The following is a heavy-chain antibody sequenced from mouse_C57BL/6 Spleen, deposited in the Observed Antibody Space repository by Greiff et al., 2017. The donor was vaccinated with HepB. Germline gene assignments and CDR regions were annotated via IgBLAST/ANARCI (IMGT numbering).Heavy chain of an antibody. CDR2: IHPNSGST. J-gene: IGHJ1*03. D-gene: IGHD2-4*01. Sequence: QVQLQQPGAELVKPGASVKLSCKASGYTFTSYWMHWVKQRPGQGLEWIGMIHPNSGSTNYNEKFKSKATLTVDKSSSTAYMQLSSLTSEDSAVYYCAREFYYDYDGYFDVWGTGTTVTVSS. CDR3: AREFYYDYDGYFDV. CDR1: GYTFTSYW. V-gene: IGHV1-64*01.